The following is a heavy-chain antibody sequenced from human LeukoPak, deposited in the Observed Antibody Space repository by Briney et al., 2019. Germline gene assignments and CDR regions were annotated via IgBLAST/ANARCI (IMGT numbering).Heavy chain of an antibody. CDR1: GGSISSGGYS. Sequence: SETLSLTCAVSGGSISSGGYSWSWIRQPPGKGLEWIGYVYHSGSTYYNPFLKSRVTISVDRSKNQFSLKLSSVTAADTAVYYCARGGVVVAAIREYYFDYWGQGTLVTVSS. J-gene: IGHJ4*02. CDR2: VYHSGST. V-gene: IGHV4-30-2*01. D-gene: IGHD2-15*01. CDR3: ARGGVVVAAIREYYFDY.